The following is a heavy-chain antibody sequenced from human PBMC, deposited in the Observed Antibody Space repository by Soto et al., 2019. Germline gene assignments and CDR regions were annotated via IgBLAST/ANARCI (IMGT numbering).Heavy chain of an antibody. D-gene: IGHD2-21*02. J-gene: IGHJ6*02. CDR3: ARGTASYYYYYGMDV. CDR1: AGIFISYA. V-gene: IGHV1-69*13. Sequence: SGKVSLKATAGIFISYAISWVRQAPGQGLEWMGGIIPILGTSNYAQNFQGRVTITADESTNTAYMELSSLRSEDTAVYYCARGTASYYYYYGMDVWGQGTTVPVSS. CDR2: IIPILGTS.